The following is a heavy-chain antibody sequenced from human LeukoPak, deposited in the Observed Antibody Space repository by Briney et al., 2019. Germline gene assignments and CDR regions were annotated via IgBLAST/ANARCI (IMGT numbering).Heavy chain of an antibody. V-gene: IGHV4-39*01. J-gene: IGHJ4*02. Sequence: SETLSLTCTVSGGSIGGSNSHWGWIRQPPGKGLEWIGSIFYSGSTYYNPSLKSRVTMSVDTSENQFSLKVTSVNAADTATYYCARRGITYSSSFFAYWGQGTLVTVSS. CDR3: ARRGITYSSSFFAY. CDR2: IFYSGST. D-gene: IGHD2-2*01. CDR1: GGSIGGSNSH.